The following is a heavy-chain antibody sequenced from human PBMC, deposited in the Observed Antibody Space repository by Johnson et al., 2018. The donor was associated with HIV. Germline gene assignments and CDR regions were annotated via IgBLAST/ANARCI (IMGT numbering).Heavy chain of an antibody. Sequence: VQLVESGGGVVQPGRSLRLSCAASGFTFSSYAMSWVRQAPGKGLEWVSAISGSGGSTYYADSVKGRFTISRDNSKNTLYLQMNSLRAEDTAVYYGATRGVVIATRDAFDIWGQGTMVTVSS. CDR2: ISGSGGST. J-gene: IGHJ3*02. D-gene: IGHD2-21*01. V-gene: IGHV3-23*04. CDR1: GFTFSSYA. CDR3: ATRGVVIATRDAFDI.